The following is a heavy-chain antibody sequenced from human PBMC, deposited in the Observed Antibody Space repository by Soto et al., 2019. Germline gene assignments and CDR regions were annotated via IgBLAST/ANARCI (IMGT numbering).Heavy chain of an antibody. CDR2: IYYSGST. CDR3: ARAGSYDYVWGSYRQPGYYFDY. D-gene: IGHD3-16*02. V-gene: IGHV4-31*02. J-gene: IGHJ4*02. Sequence: PSETLSLTCTVSGGSISSGGYYWSWIRQHPGKGLEWIGYIYYSGSTYYNPSLKSRVTISVDTSKNQFSLKLSSVTAADTAVYYCARAGSYDYVWGSYRQPGYYFDYWGQGTLVTVSS. CDR1: GGSISSGGYY.